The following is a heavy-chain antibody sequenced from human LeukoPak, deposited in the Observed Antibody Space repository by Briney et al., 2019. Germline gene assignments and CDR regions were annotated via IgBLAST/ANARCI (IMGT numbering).Heavy chain of an antibody. D-gene: IGHD2-2*01. J-gene: IGHJ6*03. Sequence: SVKVSCKASGYTFISYYMHWVRQAPGQGLEWMGGIIPIFGTANYAQKFQGRVTITADKSTSTAYMELRSLRSDDTAVYYCARGPIIDIVVIPAAADYYHMDVWGKGTTVTVSS. V-gene: IGHV1-69*06. CDR2: IIPIFGTA. CDR1: GYTFISYY. CDR3: ARGPIIDIVVIPAAADYYHMDV.